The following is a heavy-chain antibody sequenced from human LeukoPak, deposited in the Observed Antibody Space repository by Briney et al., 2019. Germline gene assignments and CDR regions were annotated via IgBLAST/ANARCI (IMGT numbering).Heavy chain of an antibody. V-gene: IGHV4-34*01. CDR1: GASFSGYY. Sequence: SETLSLTCAVYGASFSGYYWSWIRQPPGKGLEWIGEINHSGSTNYNPSLKSRVTISVDTSKKQFSLKQSSVTAADTAVYYCARGFCSGGSCYGAFDIWGRGTMVTVSS. D-gene: IGHD2-15*01. CDR3: ARGFCSGGSCYGAFDI. J-gene: IGHJ3*02. CDR2: INHSGST.